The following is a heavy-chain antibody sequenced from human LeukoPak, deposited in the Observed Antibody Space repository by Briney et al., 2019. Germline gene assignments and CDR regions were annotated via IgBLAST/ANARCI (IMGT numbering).Heavy chain of an antibody. CDR3: ARTYCTNGVCYGWYFDY. D-gene: IGHD2-8*01. Sequence: GESLKISCKGSGYSFTSYWIGWVRQMPGKGLEWMGIIYPGDSDTRYSPSFQGQVTISADKSISTAYLQRSSLKASDTAMYYCARTYCTNGVCYGWYFDYWGQGTLVTVSS. CDR2: IYPGDSDT. CDR1: GYSFTSYW. J-gene: IGHJ4*02. V-gene: IGHV5-51*01.